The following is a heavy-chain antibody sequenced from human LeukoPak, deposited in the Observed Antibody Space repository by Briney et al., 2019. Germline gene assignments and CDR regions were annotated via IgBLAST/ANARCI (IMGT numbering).Heavy chain of an antibody. CDR2: INPRGGST. D-gene: IGHD6-13*01. Sequence: ASVKVSCKASGYTFTSYYMHWVRQAPGQGLEWMGIINPRGGSTSYAQKFQGRVTMTRDTSTSTVYMELSSLRSEDTAVYYCARDAADPYFDYWGQGTLVTVSS. V-gene: IGHV1-46*01. CDR1: GYTFTSYY. CDR3: ARDAADPYFDY. J-gene: IGHJ4*02.